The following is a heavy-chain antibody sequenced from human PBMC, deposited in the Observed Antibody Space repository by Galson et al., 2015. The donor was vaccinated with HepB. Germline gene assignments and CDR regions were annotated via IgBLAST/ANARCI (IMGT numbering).Heavy chain of an antibody. CDR1: GYTFTSYA. CDR3: ARGAYTFGGVTIPFDP. J-gene: IGHJ5*02. CDR2: INAGNGNT. Sequence: SVKVSCKASGYTFTSYAMHWVRQAPGQRLEWMGWINAGNGNTKYSQKFQGRVTITRDTSASTAYMELSSLRSEDTAVYYCARGAYTFGGVTIPFDPWGQGTLVTVSS. V-gene: IGHV1-3*01. D-gene: IGHD3-16*01.